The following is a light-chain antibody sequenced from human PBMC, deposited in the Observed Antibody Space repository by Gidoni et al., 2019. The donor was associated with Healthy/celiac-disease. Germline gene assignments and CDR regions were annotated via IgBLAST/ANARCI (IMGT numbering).Light chain of an antibody. J-gene: IGLJ2*01. Sequence: SALTPPASVSGSPGQSITISCTGTSSDVGGYNYVSWYQQHPGKAPKLMIYEVSNRPSGVSKRFSGSKSGNTASLTISGLQAEDEADYDCSSYTSSSTVVFGGGTKLTVL. V-gene: IGLV2-14*01. CDR1: SSDVGGYNY. CDR2: EVS. CDR3: SSYTSSSTVV.